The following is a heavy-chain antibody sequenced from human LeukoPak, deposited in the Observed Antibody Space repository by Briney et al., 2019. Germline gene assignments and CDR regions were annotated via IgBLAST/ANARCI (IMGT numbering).Heavy chain of an antibody. D-gene: IGHD1-1*01. J-gene: IGHJ4*02. CDR2: INPSGGST. CDR1: GYTFTSYY. V-gene: IGHV1-46*01. CDR3: AREGANWNDRARNYFFDY. Sequence: GASVKVSCKASGYTFTSYYMHWVRQAPGQGLEWMGIINPSGGSTSYAQKFQGRVTMTRDTSTSTVYMELSSLRSEDTAVYYCAREGANWNDRARNYFFDYWGQGTLVTVSS.